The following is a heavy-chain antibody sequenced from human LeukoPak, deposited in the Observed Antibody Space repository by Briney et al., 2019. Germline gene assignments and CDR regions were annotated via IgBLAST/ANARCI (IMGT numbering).Heavy chain of an antibody. V-gene: IGHV4-34*01. D-gene: IGHD1-26*01. CDR3: ARGGRARLDY. J-gene: IGHJ4*02. Sequence: SETLSLTCAVYGGSFSGYYWSWIRQPPGKGLEWIGEINHSRSTNYNPSLKSRVTISVDTSKNQFSLKLSSVTAADTAVYYCARGGRARLDYWGQGTLVTVSS. CDR1: GGSFSGYY. CDR2: INHSRST.